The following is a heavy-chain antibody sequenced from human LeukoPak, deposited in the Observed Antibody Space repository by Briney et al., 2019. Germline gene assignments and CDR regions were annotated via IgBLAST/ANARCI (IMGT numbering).Heavy chain of an antibody. Sequence: GGSLRLSCAASGFTFSSYSMNWVRQAPGKGLEWVSSISSSSSFTYYADSVKGRFTISRDNAKNSLYLQMNSLRAEDTAVYYCARALGGWGGRFDYWGQGTQVTVSS. CDR3: ARALGGWGGRFDY. CDR1: GFTFSSYS. D-gene: IGHD3-16*01. V-gene: IGHV3-21*01. J-gene: IGHJ4*02. CDR2: ISSSSSFT.